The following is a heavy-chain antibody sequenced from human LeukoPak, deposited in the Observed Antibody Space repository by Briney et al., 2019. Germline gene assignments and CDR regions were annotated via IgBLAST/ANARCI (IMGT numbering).Heavy chain of an antibody. D-gene: IGHD3-10*01. Sequence: PGGSLTLSCTVSVFTLTSYAMSWVRQAPGKGLECVSAISGSDGSTYYADSVEGRFTICRDNSKNTLFFPMNSLRAEDTAVYYCARDLVRGTLGYFEYWGQGTLVTVSS. CDR3: ARDLVRGTLGYFEY. J-gene: IGHJ4*02. V-gene: IGHV3-23*01. CDR2: ISGSDGST. CDR1: VFTLTSYA.